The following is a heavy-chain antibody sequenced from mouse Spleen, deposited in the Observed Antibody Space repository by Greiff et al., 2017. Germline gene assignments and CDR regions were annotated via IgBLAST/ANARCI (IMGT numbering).Heavy chain of an antibody. Sequence: VQLKQSGPGLVQPSQSLSITCPVSGFSFTSHGVHWVRQPPGKGLEWLGVIWSGGSTDYNAAFISRLSISKGNSKSQVFFKMNSLQADDTAIYYCAKRDYGGYFDVWGTGTTVTVSS. CDR2: IWSGGST. J-gene: IGHJ1*03. V-gene: IGHV2-4*01. CDR3: AKRDYGGYFDV. D-gene: IGHD1-1*01. CDR1: GFSFTSHG.